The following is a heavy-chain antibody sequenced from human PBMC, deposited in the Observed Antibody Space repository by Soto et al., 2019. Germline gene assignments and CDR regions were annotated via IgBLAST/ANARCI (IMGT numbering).Heavy chain of an antibody. CDR3: ARGGRERSPQSFEN. D-gene: IGHD3-16*01. CDR2: IYYYGSI. Sequence: SETLSLTCSVSGVSITRAIYYLCWIRQSPGKWLEWIGNIYYYGSIFYNPSLKSLVTISVDTSKRQFSLRVSSVTAAETDVYYCARGGRERSPQSFENRGQRNLVTVSS. CDR1: GVSITRAIYY. V-gene: IGHV4-39*01. J-gene: IGHJ4*01.